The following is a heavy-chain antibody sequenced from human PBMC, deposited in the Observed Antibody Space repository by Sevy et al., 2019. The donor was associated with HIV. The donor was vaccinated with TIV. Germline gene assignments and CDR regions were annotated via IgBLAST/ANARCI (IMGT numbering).Heavy chain of an antibody. CDR1: GFTFSTYT. D-gene: IGHD3-10*01. V-gene: IGHV3-21*01. CDR2: IGFSNNYI. J-gene: IGHJ3*01. Sequence: GGSLRLSCAASGFTFSTYTMNWVRQAPGKGLEWVSSIGFSNNYIYYTDSVKGRFTISRDNSKNSLYLEMNSLRAEDTAVYYCARPYGSGSWEAFDLWGQGTLVTVSS. CDR3: ARPYGSGSWEAFDL.